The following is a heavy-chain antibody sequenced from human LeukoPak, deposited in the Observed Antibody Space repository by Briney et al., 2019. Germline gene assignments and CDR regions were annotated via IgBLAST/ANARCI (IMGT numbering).Heavy chain of an antibody. V-gene: IGHV1-18*01. Sequence: ASVKVSCKASGCTFTSYGISWVRQAPGQGLEWMGWISAYNGNTNYAQKLQGRVTMTTDTSTSTAYMELRSLRSDDTAVYYCARAPATYYYGSGSYRRAFDIWGQGTMVTVSS. CDR1: GCTFTSYG. CDR3: ARAPATYYYGSGSYRRAFDI. D-gene: IGHD3-10*01. J-gene: IGHJ3*02. CDR2: ISAYNGNT.